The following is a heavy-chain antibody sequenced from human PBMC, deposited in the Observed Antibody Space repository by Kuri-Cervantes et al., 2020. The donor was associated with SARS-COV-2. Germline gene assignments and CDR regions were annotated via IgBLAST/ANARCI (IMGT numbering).Heavy chain of an antibody. CDR3: ARGKIEPSGTRGSHYYYAMDV. V-gene: IGHV3-53*01. D-gene: IGHD6-13*01. J-gene: IGHJ6*02. CDR2: IYSSGST. CDR1: GFIVSDNY. Sequence: GESLKISCAASGFIVSDNYMSWVRQAPGKVLEWVSIIYSSGSTYYADSVKGRFTISRDNSKNTVYLQMNSLRAEDTAVYYCARGKIEPSGTRGSHYYYAMDVCGQGITVVASS.